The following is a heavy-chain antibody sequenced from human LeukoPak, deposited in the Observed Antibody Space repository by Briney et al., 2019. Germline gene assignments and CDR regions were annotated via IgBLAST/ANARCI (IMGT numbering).Heavy chain of an antibody. D-gene: IGHD6-13*01. CDR2: ISWNSGSI. J-gene: IGHJ4*02. CDR1: GFTFDDYA. V-gene: IGHV3-9*01. Sequence: PGRSLRLSCAASGFTFDDYAMHWVRQAPGKGLEWVSGISWNSGSIGYADSVKGRFTISRDNAKNSLYLQMNSLRAEDTALYYCAKDRYSGTYYFDYWGQGTLVTVSS. CDR3: AKDRYSGTYYFDY.